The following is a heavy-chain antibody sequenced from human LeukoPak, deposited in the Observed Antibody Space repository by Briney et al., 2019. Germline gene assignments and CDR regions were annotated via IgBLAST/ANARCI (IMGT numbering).Heavy chain of an antibody. Sequence: SVKVSCKASGGTFSRYAISWVRQAPGQGLEWMGGIIPIFGTANYAQKFQGRVTITADESTTTAYMELSSLSSEDTAVYYCARAVYSGYDFGYFDYWGQGTLVTVSS. CDR3: ARAVYSGYDFGYFDY. V-gene: IGHV1-69*13. D-gene: IGHD5-12*01. J-gene: IGHJ4*02. CDR1: GGTFSRYA. CDR2: IIPIFGTA.